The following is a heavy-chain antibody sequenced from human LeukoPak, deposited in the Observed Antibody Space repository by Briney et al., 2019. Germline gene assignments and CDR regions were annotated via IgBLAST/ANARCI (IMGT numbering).Heavy chain of an antibody. J-gene: IGHJ6*02. CDR1: GGSISSSGYY. V-gene: IGHV4-39*01. Sequence: SETLSLTCTVSGGSISSSGYYWGWIRQPPGKGLEWIGSISSGGSTHYIPSLKSRVTISVDTSKNQFSLKLSSVTAADTAVYYCSHGYSGYALGYYYGMDVWGQGTTVTVSS. CDR2: ISSGGST. CDR3: SHGYSGYALGYYYGMDV. D-gene: IGHD5-12*01.